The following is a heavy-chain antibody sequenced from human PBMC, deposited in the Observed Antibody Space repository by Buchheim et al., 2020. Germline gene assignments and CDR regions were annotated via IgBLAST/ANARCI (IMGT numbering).Heavy chain of an antibody. Sequence: EVQLVESGGGLVKPGGSLRLSCAASGFTFSSYSMNWVRQAPGKGLEWVSSISSSSSYIYYVDSVKGRFTISRDNAKNSLYLQMNSRRAEDTAVYYCASMLGYCSSTSCSDSDDYYYYGMDVWGQGTT. J-gene: IGHJ6*02. CDR3: ASMLGYCSSTSCSDSDDYYYYGMDV. CDR2: ISSSSSYI. CDR1: GFTFSSYS. V-gene: IGHV3-21*01. D-gene: IGHD2-2*01.